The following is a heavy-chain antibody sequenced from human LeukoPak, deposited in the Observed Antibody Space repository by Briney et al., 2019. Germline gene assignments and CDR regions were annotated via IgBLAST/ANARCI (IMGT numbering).Heavy chain of an antibody. V-gene: IGHV3-23*01. Sequence: SGGSLRLSCAASGFTFSRYAMSWVRQAPGKGLEWVSSISGSGVSTYYADSVKGRFTISRDNSKNTLYLQMNSLRAEDTAVYYCAKGVVVAPDVTPFDYWGQGTLVTVSS. J-gene: IGHJ4*02. CDR1: GFTFSRYA. D-gene: IGHD2-2*01. CDR3: AKGVVVAPDVTPFDY. CDR2: ISGSGVST.